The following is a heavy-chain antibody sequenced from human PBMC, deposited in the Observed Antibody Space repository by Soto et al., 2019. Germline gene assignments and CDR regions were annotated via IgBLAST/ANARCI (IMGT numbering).Heavy chain of an antibody. Sequence: SETLSLTCTVSGGSISSGGYYWSWIRQHPGKGLEWIGYIYYSGSTYYNPSLKSRVTISVDTSKNQFSLKLSSVTAADTAVYYCARTSTVLRFLEWLPDAFDIWGQGTMVTVSS. CDR2: IYYSGST. J-gene: IGHJ3*02. CDR1: GGSISSGGYY. V-gene: IGHV4-31*03. D-gene: IGHD3-3*01. CDR3: ARTSTVLRFLEWLPDAFDI.